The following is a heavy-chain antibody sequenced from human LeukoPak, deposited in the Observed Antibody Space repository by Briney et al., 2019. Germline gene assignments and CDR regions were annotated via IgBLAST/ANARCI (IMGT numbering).Heavy chain of an antibody. V-gene: IGHV3-7*01. J-gene: IGHJ4*02. CDR1: GFTFSSNW. Sequence: PGGSLRLSCAASGFTFSSNWMSWVRQAPGKGLEWVANIKQDGSENYYVDSVKGRFTISRDNAKNSLYLQMNSLRAEDTAVYYCARGRYCSAGSCSYFDYWGQGTLVTVSS. CDR2: IKQDGSEN. D-gene: IGHD2-15*01. CDR3: ARGRYCSAGSCSYFDY.